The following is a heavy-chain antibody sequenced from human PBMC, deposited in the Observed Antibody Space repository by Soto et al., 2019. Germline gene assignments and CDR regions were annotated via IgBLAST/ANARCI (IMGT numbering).Heavy chain of an antibody. CDR3: ARHRVLGYSSLPGNY. D-gene: IGHD5-18*01. J-gene: IGHJ4*02. Sequence: QVQLVQSGAEVKKPGASVKVSCKASGYTFTSYGICWVRQAPGQGLELMGWISAYNGNTNYAQKPQGRVTMTTDPSTSTAYMELRSLRSDDTAVYYCARHRVLGYSSLPGNYWGQGTLVTVSS. V-gene: IGHV1-18*01. CDR2: ISAYNGNT. CDR1: GYTFTSYG.